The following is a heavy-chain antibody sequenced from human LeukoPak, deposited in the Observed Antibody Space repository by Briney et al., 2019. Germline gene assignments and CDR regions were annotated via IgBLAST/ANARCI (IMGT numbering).Heavy chain of an antibody. CDR3: AKVASSYGLYYYYYGMDV. Sequence: GGSLRLSCAASGFTFDDYAMHWVRQAPGKGLEWVSLISGDGGSTYYADSVKGRFTISRDNSKNSLYLQMNSLRTEDTALYYCAKVASSYGLYYYYYGMDVWGQGTTVTVSS. D-gene: IGHD5-18*01. CDR1: GFTFDDYA. V-gene: IGHV3-43*02. J-gene: IGHJ6*02. CDR2: ISGDGGST.